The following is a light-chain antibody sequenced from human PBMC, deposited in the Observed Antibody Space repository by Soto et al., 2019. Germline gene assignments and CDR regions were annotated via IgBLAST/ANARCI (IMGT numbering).Light chain of an antibody. V-gene: IGKV2D-29*02. J-gene: IGKJ5*01. CDR1: QSLLHITGETF. CDR2: EVS. Sequence: DVVMTQTPLSLSVAPGQPASISCKSSQSLLHITGETFLFWYLQKPGQSPQLLIYEVSTRVSGVPDRFSGGGSGTDFTLEISRVETDDVGIYYCIQSTQLPPTFGQGTRLGIE. CDR3: IQSTQLPPT.